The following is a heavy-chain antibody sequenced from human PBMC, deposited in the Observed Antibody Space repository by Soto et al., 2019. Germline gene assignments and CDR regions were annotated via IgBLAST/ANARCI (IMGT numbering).Heavy chain of an antibody. CDR3: AKARGSSTPAPGTY. J-gene: IGHJ4*02. CDR1: GFTFSTYA. V-gene: IGHV3-23*01. CDR2: ISGSGGST. D-gene: IGHD2-2*01. Sequence: EVQLLESGGGLVQPGGSLRLSCAASGFTFSTYAMSWVRQAPGKGLEWVSTISGSGGSTYYADSVKGRFTISRDNSKNTLYLQMNTLRAEDTAVYYCAKARGSSTPAPGTYWGQGILVTVSS.